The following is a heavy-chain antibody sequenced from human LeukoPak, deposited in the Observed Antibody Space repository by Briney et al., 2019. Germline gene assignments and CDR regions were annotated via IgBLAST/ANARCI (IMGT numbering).Heavy chain of an antibody. J-gene: IGHJ4*02. Sequence: SETLSLTCTVSGGPISSYYWSWIRQPPGKGLEWIGYIYYSGSTNYNPSLKSRVTISVDTSKNQFSLKLSSVTAADTAVYYCARDSGSSSSFDYWGQGTLVTVSS. CDR3: ARDSGSSSSFDY. CDR1: GGPISSYY. CDR2: IYYSGST. V-gene: IGHV4-59*01. D-gene: IGHD6-6*01.